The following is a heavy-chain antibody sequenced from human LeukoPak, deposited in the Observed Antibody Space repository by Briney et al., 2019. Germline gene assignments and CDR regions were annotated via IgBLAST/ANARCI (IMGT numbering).Heavy chain of an antibody. CDR3: ARERPTIAARSLNWFDP. CDR2: INPSGGST. V-gene: IGHV1-46*01. J-gene: IGHJ5*02. Sequence: ASVKVSCKASGYTFTSYYMHWVRQAPGQGLEWMGIINPSGGSTSYAQKFQGTVTMTRDTSTSTVYMELSSLRSEDTAVYYCARERPTIAARSLNWFDPWGQGTLVTVSS. CDR1: GYTFTSYY. D-gene: IGHD6-6*01.